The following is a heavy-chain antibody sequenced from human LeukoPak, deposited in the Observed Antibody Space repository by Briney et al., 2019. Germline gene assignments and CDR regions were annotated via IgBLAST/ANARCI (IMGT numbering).Heavy chain of an antibody. J-gene: IGHJ5*02. CDR1: GYTLTELS. V-gene: IGHV1-24*01. D-gene: IGHD2/OR15-2a*01. CDR3: ARARPLQASIGGGNWFDP. Sequence: GASVKVSCKVSGYTLTELSMHWVRQAPGKGLEWMGGFDPEDGEAIYAQKFQGRVTMTEDTSTDTAYMELSRLRSDDTAVYYCARARPLQASIGGGNWFDPWGQGTLVTVSS. CDR2: FDPEDGEA.